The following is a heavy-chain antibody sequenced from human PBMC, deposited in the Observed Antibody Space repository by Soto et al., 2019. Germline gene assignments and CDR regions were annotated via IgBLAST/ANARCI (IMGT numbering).Heavy chain of an antibody. CDR1: GFTFCDYY. D-gene: IGHD3-3*01. J-gene: IGHJ6*02. CDR2: ISSSGSTI. CDR3: ARVRFLRSRGMDV. V-gene: IGHV3-11*01. Sequence: PGGSLRLSCAASGFTFCDYYMSWIRQAPGKGLEWVSYISSSGSTIYYADSVKGRFTISRDNAKNSLYLQTNSLRAEDTAVYDCARVRFLRSRGMDVWGQGTTVTVSS.